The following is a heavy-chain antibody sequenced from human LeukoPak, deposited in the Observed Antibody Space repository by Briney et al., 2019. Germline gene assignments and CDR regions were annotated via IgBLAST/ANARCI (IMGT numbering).Heavy chain of an antibody. CDR1: GFTFSSYG. CDR2: IRYDGSNK. J-gene: IGHJ4*02. V-gene: IGHV3-30*02. Sequence: PGGSLRLSCAASGFTFSSYGMHWVRQAPGKGLEWVAFIRYDGSNKYYADSVKGRFTISRDNSKNTLYLQMNSLRAEDTAVYYCAKADSSGYYNFDYWGQGTLVTVSS. D-gene: IGHD3-22*01. CDR3: AKADSSGYYNFDY.